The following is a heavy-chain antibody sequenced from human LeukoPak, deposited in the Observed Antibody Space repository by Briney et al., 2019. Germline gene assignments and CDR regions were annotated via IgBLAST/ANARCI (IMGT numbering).Heavy chain of an antibody. CDR3: ARAFYCSNGVCSSSGDH. CDR2: ISGSGGGT. D-gene: IGHD2-8*01. Sequence: GGSLKLSCAASGFTFSGSAMHWVRQASGKGLEWVSGISGSGGGTYYADSAKGRFTISRDNSKNTLYLQMNSLRAEDTATYYCARAFYCSNGVCSSSGDHWGQGTLVTVSS. CDR1: GFTFSGSA. J-gene: IGHJ4*02. V-gene: IGHV3-23*01.